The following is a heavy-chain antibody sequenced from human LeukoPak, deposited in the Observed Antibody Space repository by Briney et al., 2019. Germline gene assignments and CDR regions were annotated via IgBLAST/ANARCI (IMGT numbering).Heavy chain of an antibody. Sequence: SETLSLTCTVSGGSINSGTYYWGWIRQSPGKGLEWIGSIDSSGNTFYNPSLKSRVTISVDTSENQFSLKLSSVTAADTAVYYCARYVVYGSGKYYFDYWGQGTLVTVSS. CDR2: IDSSGNT. D-gene: IGHD3-10*01. CDR3: ARYVVYGSGKYYFDY. V-gene: IGHV4-39*01. CDR1: GGSINSGTYY. J-gene: IGHJ4*02.